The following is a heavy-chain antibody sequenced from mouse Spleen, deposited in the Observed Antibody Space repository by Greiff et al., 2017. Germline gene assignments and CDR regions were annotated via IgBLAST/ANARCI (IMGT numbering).Heavy chain of an antibody. CDR2: IHPNSGST. CDR1: GYSFTSYW. J-gene: IGHJ3*01. Sequence: VQLQQPGAELVKPGASVKLSCKASGYSFTSYWMHWVKQRPGQGLEWIGMIHPNSGSTYYNEKFKNKATLTVDKSSSTAYMQLSSLTSEDSAVYYCARWDYDEAWFAYWGQGTLVTVSA. D-gene: IGHD2-4*01. CDR3: ARWDYDEAWFAY. V-gene: IGHV1-64*01.